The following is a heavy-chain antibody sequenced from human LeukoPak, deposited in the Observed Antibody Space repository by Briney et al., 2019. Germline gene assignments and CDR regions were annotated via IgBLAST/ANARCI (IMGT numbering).Heavy chain of an antibody. CDR3: ARGAYYNFLCGFYYSPHFDY. V-gene: IGHV1-2*02. CDR1: GYTFSSGYY. Sequence: ASVKVSCKASGYTFSSGYYLHWVRQAPGQGLEWMGWINPNNGDTNYAQKFQGRVTMTRDTSISTAYMELSRLRSDDAAVSFCARGAYYNFLCGFYYSPHFDYWGQGTLVTVSS. J-gene: IGHJ4*02. CDR2: INPNNGDT. D-gene: IGHD3-3*01.